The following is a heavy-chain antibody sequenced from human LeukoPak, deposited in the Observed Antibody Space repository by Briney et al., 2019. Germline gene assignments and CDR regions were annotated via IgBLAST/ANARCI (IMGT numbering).Heavy chain of an antibody. CDR2: IIPILGIA. D-gene: IGHD2-2*01. CDR1: AGTFSSDA. Sequence: SVKVSFKSSAGTFSSDAISWLRQAHGQGLEWMGMIIPILGIANYAQKFQGRVTITADKYTSTAYMELSSLRSEDTAVYYCEREAPDCSSTSCPFDYWGQGTMVTVSS. CDR3: EREAPDCSSTSCPFDY. V-gene: IGHV1-69*04. J-gene: IGHJ4*02.